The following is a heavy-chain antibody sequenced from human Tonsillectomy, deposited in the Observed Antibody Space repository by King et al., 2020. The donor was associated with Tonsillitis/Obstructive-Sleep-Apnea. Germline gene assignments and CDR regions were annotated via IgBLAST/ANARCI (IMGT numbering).Heavy chain of an antibody. CDR2: IKSKSDGGTI. J-gene: IGHJ4*02. CDR1: GFTFSHAW. CDR3: TARGGRY. D-gene: IGHD3-10*01. Sequence: VQLVESGGGLVQPGGSLRLSCAASGFTFSHAWMSWVRQAPGKVLEWVGRIKSKSDGGTIDYTAPVKDRLTISRDDSKNRLYLQMNSLKTEDTAVYYCTARGGRYWGQGTLVTVSS. V-gene: IGHV3-15*01.